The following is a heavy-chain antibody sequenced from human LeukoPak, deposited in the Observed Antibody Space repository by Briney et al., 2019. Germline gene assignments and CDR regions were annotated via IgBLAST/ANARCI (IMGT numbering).Heavy chain of an antibody. D-gene: IGHD3-22*01. Sequence: PGGSLRLSCAASGLTFSSYAMSWVRQAPGKGLEWVSAISTGSDAIYYADSVKGRFTISRDNSKNTLYLQMNSLRAEDTAVYYCARNAAGDYYDSSGLGYYFDYWGQGTLVTVST. CDR2: ISTGSDAI. J-gene: IGHJ4*02. V-gene: IGHV3-23*01. CDR1: GLTFSSYA. CDR3: ARNAAGDYYDSSGLGYYFDY.